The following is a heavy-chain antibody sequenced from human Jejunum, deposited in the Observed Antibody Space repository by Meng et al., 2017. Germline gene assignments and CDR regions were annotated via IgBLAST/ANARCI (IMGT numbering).Heavy chain of an antibody. Sequence: QGQSQASGPGPVNASGTLSLTCAVAGGSITSTKWWSWVRQTPGKGLEWIGEVFHSGTPNYNPSLMSRLTMSVDKSKNQFSLNLTSVTAADTAVYYCASRPVGIRTYYFDCWGQGTLVTVSS. D-gene: IGHD2-21*01. V-gene: IGHV4-4*02. J-gene: IGHJ4*02. CDR3: ASRPVGIRTYYFDC. CDR1: GGSITSTKW. CDR2: VFHSGTP.